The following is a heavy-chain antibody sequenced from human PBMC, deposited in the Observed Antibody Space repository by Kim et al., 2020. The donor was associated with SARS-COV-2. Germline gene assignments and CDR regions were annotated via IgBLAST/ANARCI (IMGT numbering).Heavy chain of an antibody. J-gene: IGHJ5*02. CDR2: IYYSGST. D-gene: IGHD6-13*01. Sequence: SETLSLTCTVSGGSISSSSYYWGWIRQPPGKGLEWIGSIYYSGSTYYNPSLKSRVTISVDTSKNQFSLKLSSVTAADTAVYYCARHLEAAARPWVSFDPWGQGTLVTVSS. CDR1: GGSISSSSYY. V-gene: IGHV4-39*01. CDR3: ARHLEAAARPWVSFDP.